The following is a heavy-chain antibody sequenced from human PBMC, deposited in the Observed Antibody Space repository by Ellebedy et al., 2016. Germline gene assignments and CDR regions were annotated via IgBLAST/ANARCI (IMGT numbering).Heavy chain of an antibody. D-gene: IGHD2-15*01. CDR3: TRAFTMVVVAATPENWFDP. CDR1: GFTFGDYA. V-gene: IGHV3-49*03. CDR2: IRSKAYGGTT. J-gene: IGHJ5*02. Sequence: GGSLRLSCTASGFTFGDYAMSWFRQAPGKGLEWVGFIRSKAYGGTTEYAASVKGRFTISRDDSKSIAYLQMNSLKTEDTAVYYCTRAFTMVVVAATPENWFDPWGQGTLVTVSS.